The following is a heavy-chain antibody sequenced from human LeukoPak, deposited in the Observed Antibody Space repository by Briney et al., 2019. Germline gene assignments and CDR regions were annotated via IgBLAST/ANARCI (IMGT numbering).Heavy chain of an antibody. Sequence: PGRSLRLSCAASGFTFDDYAMHWVRQAPGKGLEWVSGISWNSGSIGYADSVKGRFTISRDNAKNSLYLQMNSLRAEDTALYYCAKDVGSGYYYGSGSYYKYGMDVWGQGTTVTVSS. CDR3: AKDVGSGYYYGSGSYYKYGMDV. V-gene: IGHV3-9*01. J-gene: IGHJ6*02. CDR1: GFTFDDYA. CDR2: ISWNSGSI. D-gene: IGHD3-10*01.